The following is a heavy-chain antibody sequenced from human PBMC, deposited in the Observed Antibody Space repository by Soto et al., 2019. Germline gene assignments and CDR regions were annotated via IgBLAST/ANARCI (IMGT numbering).Heavy chain of an antibody. CDR1: EFTFSKYW. V-gene: IGHV3-74*01. CDR3: ARDYYYDSRSSSVNWFDP. CDR2: INMDGTKT. D-gene: IGHD3-22*01. Sequence: GSLRLSCVASEFTFSKYWMHWVRQAPGKGLVWVSRINMDGTKTAYADSVKGRFTVSRDNANNTLYLQMNSLGVEDTAVYYCARDYYYDSRSSSVNWFDPWGQGTLVTVSS. J-gene: IGHJ5*02.